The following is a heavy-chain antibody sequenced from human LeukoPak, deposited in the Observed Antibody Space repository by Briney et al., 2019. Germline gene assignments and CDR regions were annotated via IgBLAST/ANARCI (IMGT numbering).Heavy chain of an antibody. CDR3: ARDDLEVMAGDCCYFDY. V-gene: IGHV1-69*05. J-gene: IGHJ4*02. Sequence: SVKVSCKASGGTFSSYAISWVRQAPGQGLEWMGGIIPIFGTANYAQKFQGRVTITTDESTSTAYMELNSLRAEDTAVYYCARDDLEVMAGDCCYFDYWGQGTLVTVSS. CDR1: GGTFSSYA. D-gene: IGHD2-21*02. CDR2: IIPIFGTA.